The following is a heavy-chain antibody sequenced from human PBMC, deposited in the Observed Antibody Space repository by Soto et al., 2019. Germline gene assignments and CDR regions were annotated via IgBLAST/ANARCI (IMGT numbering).Heavy chain of an antibody. CDR3: ASTVAGTHSFDP. CDR1: GGTFSSYT. J-gene: IGHJ5*02. D-gene: IGHD6-19*01. Sequence: QVQLVQSGAEVKKPGSSVKVSCKASGGTFSSYTISWVLQAPGQGLEWMGRIIPILGIANYAQKFQGRVTITADKSTSTGYMELSSLRSEDTAVYYCASTVAGTHSFDPWGQGTLVTVSS. CDR2: IIPILGIA. V-gene: IGHV1-69*02.